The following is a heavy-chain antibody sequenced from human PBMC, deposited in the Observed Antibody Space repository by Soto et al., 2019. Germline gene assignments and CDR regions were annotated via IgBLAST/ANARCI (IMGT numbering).Heavy chain of an antibody. CDR1: GFTFNNFG. CDR2: IWYDGSNK. CDR3: ARAPDLDSGTYYFDY. J-gene: IGHJ4*02. D-gene: IGHD1-26*01. V-gene: IGHV3-33*01. Sequence: QVQLVESGGGVVQPGRSLRLSCAASGFTFNNFGIHWVRQAPGKGLEWVAVIWYDGSNKFYADSVKGRFTISRDNSKNTLYLQMNSLRADDTAVYYCARAPDLDSGTYYFDYWGQGTLVTVSS.